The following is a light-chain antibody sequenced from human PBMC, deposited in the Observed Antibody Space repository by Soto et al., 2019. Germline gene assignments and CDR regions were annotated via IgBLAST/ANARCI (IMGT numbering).Light chain of an antibody. CDR1: SSNIVSNY. CDR3: EAWDVSRSGL. J-gene: IGLJ3*02. Sequence: QSVLTQPTSASGTPGQRVTIFWSGSSSNIVSNYVHWYQQLPGTAPTHLIYRNNQRPAGVPDRFSGSKAGTSASLAINGLMSEDEADYYCEAWDVSRSGLFGGGTKLTVL. CDR2: RNN. V-gene: IGLV1-47*01.